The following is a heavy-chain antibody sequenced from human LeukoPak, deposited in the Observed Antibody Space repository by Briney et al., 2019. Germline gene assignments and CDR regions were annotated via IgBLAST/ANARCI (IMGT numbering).Heavy chain of an antibody. Sequence: SQTLSLTCIVSGGSISSGGYYWSWIRQHPGKGLEWIGYIYYSGSTYYNPSLKSRVTISVDTSKNQFSLKLSSVTAADTAVYYCAREGPYCSGGSCYIDYWGQGTLVTVSS. CDR3: AREGPYCSGGSCYIDY. J-gene: IGHJ4*02. CDR1: GGSISSGGYY. CDR2: IYYSGST. D-gene: IGHD2-15*01. V-gene: IGHV4-31*03.